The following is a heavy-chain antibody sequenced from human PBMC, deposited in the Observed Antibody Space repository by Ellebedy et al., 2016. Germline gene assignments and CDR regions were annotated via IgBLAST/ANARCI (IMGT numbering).Heavy chain of an antibody. D-gene: IGHD3-22*01. CDR3: ARELTRPQNYYDSSGYYSLFDY. CDR1: GYTFTSYD. Sequence: ASVKVSCXASGYTFTSYDINWVRQATGQGLEWMGWMNPNSGNTGYAQKFQGRVTMTRDTSISTAYMELSRLRSDDTAVYYCARELTRPQNYYDSSGYYSLFDYWGQGTLVTISS. J-gene: IGHJ4*02. CDR2: MNPNSGNT. V-gene: IGHV1-8*01.